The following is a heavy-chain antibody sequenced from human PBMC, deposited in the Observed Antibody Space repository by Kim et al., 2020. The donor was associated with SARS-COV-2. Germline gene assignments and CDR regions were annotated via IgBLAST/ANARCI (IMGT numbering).Heavy chain of an antibody. D-gene: IGHD5-12*01. Sequence: ASVKVSCKASGYTFTSYDINWVRQATGQGLEWMGWMNPNSGNTGYAQKFQGRVTMTRNTSISTAYMGLSSLRSEDTAVYYCARGGGPGLIVATMMLLEGARPNNWFDPWGQGTLVTVSS. CDR3: ARGGGPGLIVATMMLLEGARPNNWFDP. V-gene: IGHV1-8*01. CDR1: GYTFTSYD. J-gene: IGHJ5*02. CDR2: MNPNSGNT.